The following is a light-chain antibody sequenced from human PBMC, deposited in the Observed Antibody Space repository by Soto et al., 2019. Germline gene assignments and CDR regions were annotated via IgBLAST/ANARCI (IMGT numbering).Light chain of an antibody. CDR1: QSISSSY. CDR2: GAS. V-gene: IGKV3D-7*01. Sequence: EVVLTQSPATLSLSPGEGATLSCRVSQSISSSYLSWYQQRPGQAPRLLIYGASTRATGIPARFSGSGRGSGTDFTLTISSLQPEDFAVYYCQHDYSLPITFGQGTRLEMK. J-gene: IGKJ5*01. CDR3: QHDYSLPIT.